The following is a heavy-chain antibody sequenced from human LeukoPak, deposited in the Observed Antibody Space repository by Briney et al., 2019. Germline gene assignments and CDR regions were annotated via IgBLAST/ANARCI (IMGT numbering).Heavy chain of an antibody. V-gene: IGHV3-7*01. Sequence: GGSLRLSCAASGFTFSSYWMSWVRQAPGKGLEWVANIKHDGSAKNYVDSVKGRFTISRDNAKNSLYLQMNSLKAEDTAVYYCARDTSPSIAAVGYDAFDIWGQGTMVTVSS. J-gene: IGHJ3*02. CDR2: IKHDGSAK. CDR1: GFTFSSYW. CDR3: ARDTSPSIAAVGYDAFDI. D-gene: IGHD6-13*01.